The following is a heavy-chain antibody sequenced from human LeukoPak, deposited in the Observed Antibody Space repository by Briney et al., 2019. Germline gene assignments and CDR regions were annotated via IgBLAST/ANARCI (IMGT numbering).Heavy chain of an antibody. J-gene: IGHJ3*02. CDR1: GGSISSSSYY. CDR3: ARSLKYYYDSSGYGAFDI. Sequence: SETLSLTCTVSGGSISSSSYYWGWIRQPPGKGLEWIGSIYYSGSTYYNPSLKSRVTISVDTSKNQFSLKLSSVTAADTAVYYCARSLKYYYDSSGYGAFDIWGQGTMVTVSS. CDR2: IYYSGST. V-gene: IGHV4-39*01. D-gene: IGHD3-22*01.